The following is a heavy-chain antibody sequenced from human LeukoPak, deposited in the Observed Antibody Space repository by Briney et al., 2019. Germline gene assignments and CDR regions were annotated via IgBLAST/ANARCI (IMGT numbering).Heavy chain of an antibody. CDR2: MYHSGNS. Sequence: SETLSLTCTVSGYSISSGYYWGWIRQPPGKGLEWIGSMYHSGNSYSNPSLRSRVTISLDTSKNEFSLKLTSVTAADTAVYSCARRACSGGSCYSQRGAFDIWGQGTMVTVSS. D-gene: IGHD2-15*01. CDR3: ARRACSGGSCYSQRGAFDI. CDR1: GYSISSGYY. J-gene: IGHJ3*02. V-gene: IGHV4-38-2*02.